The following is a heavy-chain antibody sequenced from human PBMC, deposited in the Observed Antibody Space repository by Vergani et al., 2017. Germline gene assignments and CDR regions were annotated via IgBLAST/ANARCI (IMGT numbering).Heavy chain of an antibody. Sequence: QMQLVQSGPEVKKPGTSVKVSCKASGFTFTSSAVQWVRQARGQRLEWIGWIVVGSGNTNYAQKFQERVTITRDMSTSTAYMELSSLRSEDTAVYYCARAGLAAFGVVITPDLDYWGQGTLVTVSS. CDR1: GFTFTSSA. CDR3: ARAGLAAFGVVITPDLDY. J-gene: IGHJ4*02. CDR2: IVVGSGNT. V-gene: IGHV1-58*01. D-gene: IGHD3-3*01.